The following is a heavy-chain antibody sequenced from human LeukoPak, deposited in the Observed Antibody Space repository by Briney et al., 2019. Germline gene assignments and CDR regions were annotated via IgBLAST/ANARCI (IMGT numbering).Heavy chain of an antibody. CDR3: ARDPNGDYIGAFDF. D-gene: IGHD4-17*01. CDR2: ITGGGRT. CDR1: GFTFNNYA. V-gene: IGHV3-23*01. J-gene: IGHJ3*01. Sequence: GGSLRLSCAASGFTFNNYAMMWVRQAQGQGLEWVSAITGGGRTYYADSVKGRLTISRDNSKNTLYLQMNSLRAEDTALYFCARDPNGDYIGAFDFLGQGTVVTVSS.